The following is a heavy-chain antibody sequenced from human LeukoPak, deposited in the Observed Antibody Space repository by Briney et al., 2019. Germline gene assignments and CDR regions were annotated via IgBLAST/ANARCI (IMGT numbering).Heavy chain of an antibody. CDR1: GFTFSSYA. J-gene: IGHJ4*02. V-gene: IGHV3-30*04. CDR3: ARVNLPLAVAFDY. CDR2: ISYDGSNK. Sequence: GWSLRLSCAASGFTFSSYAMHWVRQAPGKGLEWVAVISYDGSNKYYADSVKGRFTISRDNSKNTLYLQMNSLRAEDTAVYYCARVNLPLAVAFDYWGQGTLVTVSS. D-gene: IGHD6-19*01.